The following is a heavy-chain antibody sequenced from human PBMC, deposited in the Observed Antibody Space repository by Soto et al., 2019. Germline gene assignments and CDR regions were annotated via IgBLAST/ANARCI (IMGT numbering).Heavy chain of an antibody. CDR2: IGSKGETYAT. Sequence: GGSLRLSCAASGFTFGASALQWVRQASGKGLEWLGRIGSKGETYATTYAASVKGRFTISRDDSKNTAYLQMNSLKTEDTAVYYCAKDQNGRAAAVFRGYYYYYGMDVWGQGTTVTVSS. CDR3: AKDQNGRAAAVFRGYYYYYGMDV. V-gene: IGHV3-73*01. CDR1: GFTFGASA. D-gene: IGHD6-13*01. J-gene: IGHJ6*02.